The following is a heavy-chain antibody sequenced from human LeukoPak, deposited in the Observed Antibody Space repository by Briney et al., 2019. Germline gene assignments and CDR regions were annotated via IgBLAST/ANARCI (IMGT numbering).Heavy chain of an antibody. V-gene: IGHV3-23*01. D-gene: IGHD3-9*01. CDR2: IGGRGGGT. Sequence: GASLRLSCAASGFTFRNYAMSWVRQAPGKGLEWVSAIGGRGGGTYYADSVKGRFTVSGDDSKNTLYLQMNTLRAEDTAVYYCAKWGDYDILTGYYDSDYWGQGTLVTVSS. CDR3: AKWGDYDILTGYYDSDY. J-gene: IGHJ4*02. CDR1: GFTFRNYA.